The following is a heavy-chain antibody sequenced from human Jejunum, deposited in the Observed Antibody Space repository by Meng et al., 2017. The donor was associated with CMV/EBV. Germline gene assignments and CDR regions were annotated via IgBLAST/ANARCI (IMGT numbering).Heavy chain of an antibody. J-gene: IGHJ4*02. V-gene: IGHV4-4*07. CDR3: ARGESRGYYYFDY. CDR1: GDSINNHF. D-gene: IGHD3-22*01. Sequence: QGTLRGSGPGLVRPSETLSLTCSVSGDSINNHFWSWIRQPAGKKLEWIGRISSSGNTNYTPSFKSRVIMSLDTSNNQFFLKLTSVTAADTALYYCARGESRGYYYFDYWGQGILVTVSS. CDR2: ISSSGNT.